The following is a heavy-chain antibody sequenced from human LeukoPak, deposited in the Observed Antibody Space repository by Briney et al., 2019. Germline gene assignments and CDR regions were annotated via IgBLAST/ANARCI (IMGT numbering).Heavy chain of an antibody. CDR3: ARVKADTAMVRRPNYYYYGMDV. CDR2: IYSSGNT. J-gene: IGHJ6*02. Sequence: KPSETLSLTCTVSGGSISSHYWTWIRQPAGKGLEWIGRIYSSGNTNYNPSLNSRVTMSLDTSKNQFSLNLTSVTAADTAVYYCARVKADTAMVRRPNYYYYGMDVWGQGTTVTVSS. V-gene: IGHV4-4*07. D-gene: IGHD5-18*01. CDR1: GGSISSHY.